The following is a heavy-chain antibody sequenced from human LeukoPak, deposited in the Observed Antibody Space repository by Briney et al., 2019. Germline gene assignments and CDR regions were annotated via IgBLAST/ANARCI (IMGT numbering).Heavy chain of an antibody. Sequence: PGGSFRLSCAASGFMFSNAWMSWVRQAPGKGLEWVGLIKSKTDGGTTDYAAPVKGRFTISRDDSKNTLYLQMNSLKTEDTAVYYCTTDASDDWNYYDYWGQGTLVTVSS. CDR3: TTDASDDWNYYDY. V-gene: IGHV3-15*01. J-gene: IGHJ4*02. D-gene: IGHD3-9*01. CDR2: IKSKTDGGTT. CDR1: GFMFSNAW.